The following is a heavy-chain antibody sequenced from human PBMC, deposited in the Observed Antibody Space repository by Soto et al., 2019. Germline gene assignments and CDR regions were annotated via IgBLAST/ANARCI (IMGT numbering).Heavy chain of an antibody. CDR3: ATRPTTIAPFGAFDI. J-gene: IGHJ3*02. D-gene: IGHD4-17*01. CDR1: GGSISSSSYY. CDR2: IYYSGST. Sequence: QLQLQESGPGLVKPSETLSLTCTVSGGSISSSSYYWGWIRQPPGKGLEWIGSIYYSGSTYYNPSLKSRVTISVDTSKNQFSLKLSSVTAADTAVYYCATRPTTIAPFGAFDIWGQGTMVTVSS. V-gene: IGHV4-39*01.